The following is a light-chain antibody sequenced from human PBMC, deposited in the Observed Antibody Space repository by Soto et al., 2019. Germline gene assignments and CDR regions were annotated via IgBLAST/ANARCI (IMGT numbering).Light chain of an antibody. CDR3: QQYYSYPSIT. J-gene: IGKJ5*01. CDR1: QGISSY. V-gene: IGKV1-8*01. CDR2: AAS. Sequence: IQMTQSPSSVSASVGDRVTITCRASQGISSYLAWYQQKPGKAPKLLIYAASTLQSGVPSRFSGSGSGTDFTLTISCLQSEDFATYYCQQYYSYPSITFGQGTRLEIK.